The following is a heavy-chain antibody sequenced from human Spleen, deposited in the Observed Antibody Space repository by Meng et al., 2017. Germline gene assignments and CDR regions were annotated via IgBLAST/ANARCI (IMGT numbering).Heavy chain of an antibody. CDR3: ARDHSPVQDILTPGYYGMDV. CDR2: ISFDGSNN. J-gene: IGHJ6*02. V-gene: IGHV3-30*04. Sequence: GGSLRLSCAASGFTFSSYAMSWVRQAPGKGLEWVAVISFDGSNNYYADSVKGRFTISRDNSKNTLYLQMNSLRVEDTAVYYCARDHSPVQDILTPGYYGMDVWGQGTTVTVSS. CDR1: GFTFSSYA. D-gene: IGHD3-9*01.